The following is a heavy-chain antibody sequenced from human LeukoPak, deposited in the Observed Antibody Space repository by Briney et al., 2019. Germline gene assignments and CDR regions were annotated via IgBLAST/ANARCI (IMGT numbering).Heavy chain of an antibody. J-gene: IGHJ4*02. CDR1: GFTFSTYA. V-gene: IGHV3-23*01. CDR3: AKNPDRSDNYYSDY. D-gene: IGHD3-22*01. CDR2: ISGNGGSK. Sequence: PGGSLRLSCAASGFTFSTYAMTWVRQAPGKGLEWVPDISGNGGSKYYADSVKGRFTISRDNSKNTLYLQMNSLRAEDTAVYYCAKNPDRSDNYYSDYWGQGTLVTVSS.